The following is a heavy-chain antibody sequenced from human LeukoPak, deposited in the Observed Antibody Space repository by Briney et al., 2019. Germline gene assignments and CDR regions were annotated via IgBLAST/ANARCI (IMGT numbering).Heavy chain of an antibody. CDR1: VYTLTGYF. CDR2: INPSSGVT. Sequence: AASVKVSCKASVYTLTGYFMHWVGQAPGQGPEWMGWINPSSGVTNYAQKFQGKVTMTRDTSISTAYMELSSLTSDETAVYYCARDRGGWYNIDYWGQGTLITVSS. J-gene: IGHJ4*02. V-gene: IGHV1-2*02. CDR3: ARDRGGWYNIDY. D-gene: IGHD6-19*01.